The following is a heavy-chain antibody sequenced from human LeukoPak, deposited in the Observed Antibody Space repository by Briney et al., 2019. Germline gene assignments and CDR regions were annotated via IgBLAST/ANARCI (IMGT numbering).Heavy chain of an antibody. V-gene: IGHV3-66*01. CDR2: IYSGGST. J-gene: IGHJ6*03. Sequence: GGSLRLSCAASGFTVSSNYMSWVRQAPGKGLEWVSVIYSGGSTYYADSVKGRFTISRDSSKNTLYLQMNSLRAEDTAVYYCARYYYGSGSMSYCYYMDVWGKGTTVTISS. D-gene: IGHD3-10*01. CDR3: ARYYYGSGSMSYCYYMDV. CDR1: GFTVSSNY.